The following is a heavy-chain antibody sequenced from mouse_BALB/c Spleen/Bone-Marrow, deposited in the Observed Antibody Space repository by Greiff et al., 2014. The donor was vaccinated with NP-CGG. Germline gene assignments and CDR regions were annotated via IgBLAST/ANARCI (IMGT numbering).Heavy chain of an antibody. V-gene: IGHV3-2*02. CDR2: ISYSGST. CDR3: ARDDYEV. Sequence: EVQLQQSGPGLVKPSQSLSLTCTVTGYSITSDYAWNWIRQFPGNKLEWMGYISYSGSTSYNPSLKSRISITRDTSKNQFFLQLSSVTTEDTATYYCARDDYEVWGAGTTVTVSS. J-gene: IGHJ1*01. D-gene: IGHD2-4*01. CDR1: GYSITSDYA.